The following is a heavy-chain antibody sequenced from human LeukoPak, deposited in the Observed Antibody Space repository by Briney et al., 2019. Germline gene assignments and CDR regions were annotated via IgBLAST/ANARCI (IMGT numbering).Heavy chain of an antibody. CDR2: INPNSGGT. CDR3: ARESIYGSGSGYNFGFDP. D-gene: IGHD3-10*01. CDR1: GYTFTGYY. V-gene: IGHV1-2*02. J-gene: IGHJ5*02. Sequence: GASVKVSCKASGYTFTGYYMHWVRQAPGQGLEWMGWINPNSGGTNYAQKFQGGVTMTRDTSISTAYMELSRLRSDDTAVYYCARESIYGSGSGYNFGFDPWGQGTLVTVSS.